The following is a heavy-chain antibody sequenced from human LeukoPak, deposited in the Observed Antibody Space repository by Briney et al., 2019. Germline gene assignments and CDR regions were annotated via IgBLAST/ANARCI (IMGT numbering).Heavy chain of an antibody. D-gene: IGHD6-19*01. CDR3: ARLRSGWNNFDY. J-gene: IGHJ4*02. CDR2: LFHAEST. CDR1: GGSISSSSFY. V-gene: IGHV4-39*01. Sequence: PSETLSLTCTVSGGSISSSSFYWGWVRQHPGKGLEWIGSLFHAESTSYNPSLKSQVTISVDTSKNLFSLRLSSVTAADTAVYYCARLRSGWNNFDYWGQGTLVTVSS.